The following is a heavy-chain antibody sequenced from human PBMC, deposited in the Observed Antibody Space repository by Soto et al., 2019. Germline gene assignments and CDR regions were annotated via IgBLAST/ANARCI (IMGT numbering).Heavy chain of an antibody. Sequence: GGSLRLSCAASGFTFSSYAMSWVRQAPGKGLEWVSAISGSGGSTYYADSVKGRFTISRDNSKNTLYLQMNSLRAEDTAVYYCAKDRGCSGGSCYSSHYYYGMDVWGQGTMVTVSS. J-gene: IGHJ6*02. CDR2: ISGSGGST. CDR3: AKDRGCSGGSCYSSHYYYGMDV. D-gene: IGHD2-15*01. V-gene: IGHV3-23*01. CDR1: GFTFSSYA.